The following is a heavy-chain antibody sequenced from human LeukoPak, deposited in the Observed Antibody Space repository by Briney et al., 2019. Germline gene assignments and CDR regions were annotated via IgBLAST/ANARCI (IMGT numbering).Heavy chain of an antibody. J-gene: IGHJ4*02. CDR1: GYTFTIYA. CDR2: INAGNGNT. Sequence: ASVTVSCKASGYTFTIYAMHWVRQAPGQRLEWMGWINAGNGNTKYSQKFQGRVTITRDTSASTAYMELSSLRSEDTAVYYCARGTVAYDILKKFGLPDYWGQGTLVTVSS. CDR3: ARGTVAYDILKKFGLPDY. V-gene: IGHV1-3*01. D-gene: IGHD3-9*01.